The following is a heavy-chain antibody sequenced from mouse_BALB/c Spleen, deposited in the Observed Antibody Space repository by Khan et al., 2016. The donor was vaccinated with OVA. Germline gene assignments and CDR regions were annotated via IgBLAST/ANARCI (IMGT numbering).Heavy chain of an antibody. CDR1: GYTFINYW. V-gene: IGHV1-7*01. D-gene: IGHD1-1*01. CDR2: INPTTGYT. Sequence: QVQLKQSGAELAKPGASVKMSCKASGYTFINYWMNWVKQRPGQGLEWIGYINPTTGYTEYNLKFKDKATLTADKSSSTAHMQLSSLTSEDSAVNYCARRGLRWDFDYWGQGTTRTVSS. J-gene: IGHJ2*01. CDR3: ARRGLRWDFDY.